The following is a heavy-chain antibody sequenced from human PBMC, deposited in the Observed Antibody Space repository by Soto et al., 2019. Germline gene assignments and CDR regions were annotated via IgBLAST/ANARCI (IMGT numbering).Heavy chain of an antibody. D-gene: IGHD5-12*01. CDR1: GYTFTRSG. CDR3: AREGVAPYYYYGMDV. V-gene: IGHV1-18*01. J-gene: IGHJ6*02. CDR2: ISSYNGDT. Sequence: QVQLVQSGAEVKKPGASVKVSCKASGYTFTRSGISWVRQAPGQGPEWMGWISSYNGDTNYAETFQGGVTMTTDTSTSTAYMELRSLRSDDTAVYYCAREGVAPYYYYGMDVWGQGTTVTVSS.